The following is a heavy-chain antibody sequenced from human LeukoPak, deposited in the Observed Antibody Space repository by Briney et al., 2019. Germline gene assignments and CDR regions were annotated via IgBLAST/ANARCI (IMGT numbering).Heavy chain of an antibody. Sequence: PSETLSLTCTVSGGSISSYYWSWIRQPPGKGLEWIGYIYYSGSTYYNPSLKSRVTISVDTSKNQFSLKLSSVTAADTAVYYCARDEGGYCSSTSCYSYGMDVWGQGTTVTVSS. V-gene: IGHV4-59*12. CDR1: GGSISSYY. D-gene: IGHD2-2*02. J-gene: IGHJ6*02. CDR3: ARDEGGYCSSTSCYSYGMDV. CDR2: IYYSGST.